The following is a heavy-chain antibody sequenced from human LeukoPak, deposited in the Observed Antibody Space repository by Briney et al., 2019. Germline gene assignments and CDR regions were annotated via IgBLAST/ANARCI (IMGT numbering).Heavy chain of an antibody. CDR2: ISSTSSFT. V-gene: IGHV3-11*05. Sequence: GGSLRLSCAASGFAFSDYYMSWIRQAPGKGLEWLSYISSTSSFTNYADSVKGRFTISRDNAKNSLYLQMNSLRAEDTAVYYCAKDKAVTYEENYWGQGTLVTVSS. CDR3: AKDKAVTYEENY. CDR1: GFAFSDYY. J-gene: IGHJ4*02. D-gene: IGHD5-12*01.